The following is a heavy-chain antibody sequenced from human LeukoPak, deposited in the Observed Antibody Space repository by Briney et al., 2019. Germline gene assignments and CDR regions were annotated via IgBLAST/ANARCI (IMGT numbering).Heavy chain of an antibody. D-gene: IGHD3-16*02. CDR2: ISSSGSTI. CDR1: GFTFSSYE. V-gene: IGHV3-48*03. J-gene: IGHJ4*02. Sequence: GGSMRLSCAASGFTFSSYEMNWVRQAPGKGLEWVSYISSSGSTIYYADSVKGRFTISRDNAKNSLYLQMNSLRAEDTAVYYCARDSVYDYVWGSYRQPVYCFDYWGQGTLVTVSS. CDR3: ARDSVYDYVWGSYRQPVYCFDY.